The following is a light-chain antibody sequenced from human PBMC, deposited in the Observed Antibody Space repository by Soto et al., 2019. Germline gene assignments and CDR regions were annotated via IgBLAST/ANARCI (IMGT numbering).Light chain of an antibody. CDR3: SSYTSSRTWV. V-gene: IGLV2-14*03. J-gene: IGLJ3*02. Sequence: QSVLTQPASVSGSPGQSITISCAGASSVSWYQHRPGKAPKLILYDVSSRTSGVSNRFSGSKSGNTAFLTISGLQAEDEADYYCSSYTSSRTWVFGAGTKLTVL. CDR1: SS. CDR2: DVS.